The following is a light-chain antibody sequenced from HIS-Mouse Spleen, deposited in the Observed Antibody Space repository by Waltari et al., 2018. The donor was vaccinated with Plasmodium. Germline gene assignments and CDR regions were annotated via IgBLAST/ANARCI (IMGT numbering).Light chain of an antibody. Sequence: AIRMTQSPSSFSASTRDRITITCRASQAISSYLAWYQQKPGKAPKLLIYAASTLQSGVPSRFSGSGSGTDFTLTISCLQSEDFATYYCQQYYSYPLTFGGGTKVEIK. CDR3: QQYYSYPLT. J-gene: IGKJ4*01. CDR2: AAS. V-gene: IGKV1-8*01. CDR1: QAISSY.